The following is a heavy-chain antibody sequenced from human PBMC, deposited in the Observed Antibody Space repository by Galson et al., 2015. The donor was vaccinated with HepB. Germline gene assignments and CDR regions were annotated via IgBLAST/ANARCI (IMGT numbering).Heavy chain of an antibody. CDR1: GFTFSDYY. J-gene: IGHJ3*02. Sequence: SLRLSCAASGFTFSDYYMSWIRQAPGKGLEWVSYISSSGSTIYYADSVKGRFTISRDNAKNSLYLQMNSLRAEDTAVYYCARDQGRGYNLAGAFDIWGQGTMVTVSS. CDR2: ISSSGSTI. D-gene: IGHD5-24*01. V-gene: IGHV3-11*01. CDR3: ARDQGRGYNLAGAFDI.